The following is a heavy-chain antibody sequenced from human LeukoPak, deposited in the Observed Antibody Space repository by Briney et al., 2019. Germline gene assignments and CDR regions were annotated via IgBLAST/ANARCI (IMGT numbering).Heavy chain of an antibody. J-gene: IGHJ4*02. V-gene: IGHV6-1*01. CDR3: ARDLGNTGWNTFDY. D-gene: IGHD6-19*01. CDR2: TYYRSKWYN. Sequence: SQTLSLTCAISGDSVSSINGAWNWIRQSPSRGLEWLGRTYYRSKWYNDYVESMKGRITISPDTSKNQFSLHLDSVTPEDTAVYYCARDLGNTGWNTFDYWGQGTQVTVSS. CDR1: GDSVSSINGA.